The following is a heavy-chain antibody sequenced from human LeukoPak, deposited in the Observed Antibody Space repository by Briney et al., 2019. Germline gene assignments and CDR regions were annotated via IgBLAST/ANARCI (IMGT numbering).Heavy chain of an antibody. V-gene: IGHV3-9*01. CDR2: IRWNSGSI. CDR1: GFTFDDYA. Sequence: GGSLRLSCAASGFTFDDYAMHWVRQAPGKGLEWVSGIRWNSGSIGYADSVKGRFTISRDNAKNSLYLQMNSLRAEDTDLYYCARERAYYFDYWGQGTLVTVSS. CDR3: ARERAYYFDY. J-gene: IGHJ4*02.